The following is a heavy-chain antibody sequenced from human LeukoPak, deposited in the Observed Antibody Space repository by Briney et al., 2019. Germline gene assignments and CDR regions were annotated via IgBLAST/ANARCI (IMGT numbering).Heavy chain of an antibody. CDR2: IISISGAA. D-gene: IGHD3-9*01. V-gene: IGHV1-69*13. J-gene: IGHJ6*03. Sequence: AASVQVSCKAVGDTFSIYGISWVRQAPGQGLEWMGGIISISGAAEYAQKFQGRVTITADEPTTTAYMELTSLTSDDTAVYYCARETGTVPFHNVLTGRQDFYYYYIDVWGKGTTVTVSS. CDR3: ARETGTVPFHNVLTGRQDFYYYYIDV. CDR1: GDTFSIYG.